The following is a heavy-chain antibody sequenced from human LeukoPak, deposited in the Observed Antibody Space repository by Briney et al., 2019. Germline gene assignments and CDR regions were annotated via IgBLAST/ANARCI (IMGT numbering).Heavy chain of an antibody. Sequence: GGSLRLSCAASGFTFSSYSMNWVRQAPGKGLEWVSSISSSSSYIYYADSVKGRFTISRDNAKNSLYLQMNSLRAEDTAVYYCARASQQLVFDAFDIWGQGTMVTVSS. CDR2: ISSSSSYI. D-gene: IGHD6-13*01. CDR3: ARASQQLVFDAFDI. V-gene: IGHV3-21*01. J-gene: IGHJ3*02. CDR1: GFTFSSYS.